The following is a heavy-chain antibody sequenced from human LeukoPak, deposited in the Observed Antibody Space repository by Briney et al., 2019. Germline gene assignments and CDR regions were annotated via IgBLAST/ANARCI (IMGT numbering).Heavy chain of an antibody. D-gene: IGHD3-10*01. CDR2: INPSGGST. CDR1: GCTFISYY. Sequence: VASVKVSCKASGCTFISYYIHWVRQAPGQGLEWMGIINPSGGSTSYAQKFQGRVTMTRDTSTSTVYMDLSSLRSDDTAVYYCARAPAGGITMVRGVITRHWFDPWGQGTLVTVSS. CDR3: ARAPAGGITMVRGVITRHWFDP. V-gene: IGHV1-46*01. J-gene: IGHJ5*02.